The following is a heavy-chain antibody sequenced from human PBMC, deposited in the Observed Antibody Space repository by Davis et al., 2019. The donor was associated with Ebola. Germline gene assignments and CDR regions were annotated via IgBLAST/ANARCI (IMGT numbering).Heavy chain of an antibody. D-gene: IGHD6-19*01. V-gene: IGHV3-7*03. CDR1: GFTFSSYW. J-gene: IGHJ2*01. Sequence: GESLKISCAASGFTFSSYWMSWVRQAPGKGLEWVANITQDGSEKYYVDSVKGRFTISRDNAKNSLYLQMNSLRAEDTAVYYCARDSSGWEDWYFDLWGRGTLVTVSS. CDR3: ARDSSGWEDWYFDL. CDR2: ITQDGSEK.